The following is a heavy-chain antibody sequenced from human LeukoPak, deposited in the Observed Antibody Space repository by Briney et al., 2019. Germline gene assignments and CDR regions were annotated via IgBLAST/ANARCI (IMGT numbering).Heavy chain of an antibody. CDR1: GFTFSSYC. Sequence: GGSLSLSCAASGFTFSSYCMHWVRQAPGKGLVWFSRINSGGSSTIYGDSVRGRFTISRDNAKNTLYLQTNSLRAEDTAVYYCARDPRGYYYDSSGSYWGQGTLVNVSS. V-gene: IGHV3-74*01. CDR2: INSGGSST. J-gene: IGHJ4*02. D-gene: IGHD3-22*01. CDR3: ARDPRGYYYDSSGSY.